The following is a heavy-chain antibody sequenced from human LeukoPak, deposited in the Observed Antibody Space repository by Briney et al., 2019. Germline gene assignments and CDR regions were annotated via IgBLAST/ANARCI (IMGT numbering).Heavy chain of an antibody. Sequence: ASVKVSFKASGYTFTSYDINWVRQATGQGLEWMGWMNPNSGNTGYAQKFQGRVTMTRNTSISTAYMELSSLRSEDTAVYYCARGSGQYSSGWYREDYGMDVWGQGTTVTVSS. V-gene: IGHV1-8*01. CDR1: GYTFTSYD. D-gene: IGHD6-19*01. J-gene: IGHJ6*02. CDR2: MNPNSGNT. CDR3: ARGSGQYSSGWYREDYGMDV.